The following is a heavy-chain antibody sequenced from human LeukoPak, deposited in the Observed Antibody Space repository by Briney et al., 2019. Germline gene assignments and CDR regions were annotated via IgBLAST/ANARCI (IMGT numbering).Heavy chain of an antibody. J-gene: IGHJ6*02. CDR2: FDPEDGET. D-gene: IGHD4-23*01. Sequence: ASVKVSCKVSGYTLTELSMHWVRQAPGKGLEWMGGFDPEDGETIYAQKFQGRVTMTEDTSTDTAYTELSSLRSEDTAVYYCAASHSALTTVEDYYYNGMDVWGQGTTVTVSS. V-gene: IGHV1-24*01. CDR3: AASHSALTTVEDYYYNGMDV. CDR1: GYTLTELS.